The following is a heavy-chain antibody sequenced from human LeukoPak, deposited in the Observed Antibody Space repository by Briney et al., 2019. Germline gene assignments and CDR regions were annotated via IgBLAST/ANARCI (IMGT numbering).Heavy chain of an antibody. J-gene: IGHJ6*03. CDR3: ARDWSSSQSDYYYYMDV. Sequence: GGSLRLSCAASGFTFSSYSMNWVRQAPGKGLEWVSSISSSSSYIYYADSLKGRFTISRDTAKNSLYLQMNSLRAEDTAVYYCARDWSSSQSDYYYYMDVWGKGTAVTVSS. CDR1: GFTFSSYS. CDR2: ISSSSSYI. D-gene: IGHD6-6*01. V-gene: IGHV3-21*01.